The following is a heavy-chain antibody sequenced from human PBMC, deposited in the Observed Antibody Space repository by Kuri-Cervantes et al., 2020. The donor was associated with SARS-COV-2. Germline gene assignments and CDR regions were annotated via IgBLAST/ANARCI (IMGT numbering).Heavy chain of an antibody. CDR3: ASDGVSGSLSLDF. J-gene: IGHJ4*02. D-gene: IGHD6-19*01. CDR2: IMPALGMP. CDR1: GGTFSSAI. Sequence: SVKVSCKASGGTFSSAIISWVRQAPGQGLEWMGGIMPALGMPNYAQKFRGRVTITADTSTTTAYLELSGLKSEDTALYYCASDGVSGSLSLDFWGQGTLVTVSS. V-gene: IGHV1-69*10.